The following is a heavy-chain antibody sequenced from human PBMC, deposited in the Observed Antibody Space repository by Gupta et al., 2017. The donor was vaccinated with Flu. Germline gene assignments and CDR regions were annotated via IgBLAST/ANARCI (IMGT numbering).Heavy chain of an antibody. CDR1: GFTFSNAW. CDR2: IKSKTDGGTT. Sequence: EVQLVESGGGLVKLGGSLRLSCAASGFTFSNAWMSWVRQAPGKGLEWVGRIKSKTDGGTTDYAAPVKGRFTISRDDSKNTLYLQRNSLKTEDTAVYYCTTADRIMITFGGVIANFADWCQGTLVTVSS. CDR3: TTADRIMITFGGVIANFAD. D-gene: IGHD3-16*02. V-gene: IGHV3-15*01. J-gene: IGHJ4*02.